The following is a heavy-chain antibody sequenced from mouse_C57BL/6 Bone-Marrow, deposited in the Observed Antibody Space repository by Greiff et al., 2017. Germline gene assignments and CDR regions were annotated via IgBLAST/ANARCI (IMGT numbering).Heavy chain of an antibody. CDR1: GFTFSSYA. CDR2: ISSGGDYI. CDR3: TRERCYGSSPDYFDY. Sequence: EVKLMESGEGLVKPGGSLKLSCAASGFTFSSYAMSWVRQTPEKRLEWVAYISSGGDYIYYADTVKGRFTISRDNARNTLYLQMSSLKSEDTAMYYCTRERCYGSSPDYFDYWGQGTTLTVSS. V-gene: IGHV5-9-1*02. J-gene: IGHJ2*01. D-gene: IGHD1-1*01.